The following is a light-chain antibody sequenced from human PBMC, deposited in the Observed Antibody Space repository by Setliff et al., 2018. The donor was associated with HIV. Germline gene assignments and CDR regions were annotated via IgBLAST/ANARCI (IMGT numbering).Light chain of an antibody. CDR2: QAT. J-gene: IGLJ1*01. V-gene: IGLV2-23*01. Sequence: QSALAQPASVSGSPGQSITISCTGTSSDIGRYNLVSWYQQYPGKAPKLMIYQATKRPSGVSNRFSGSKSGNTASLTISGLQAEDEADYYCCSNTGSNTYVFGSGTNVTVL. CDR3: CSNTGSNTYV. CDR1: SSDIGRYNL.